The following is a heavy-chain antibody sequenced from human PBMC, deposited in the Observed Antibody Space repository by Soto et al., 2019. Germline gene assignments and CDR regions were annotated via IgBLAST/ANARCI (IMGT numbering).Heavy chain of an antibody. V-gene: IGHV3-23*01. J-gene: IGHJ6*02. CDR3: AKATKGSLYYYYGMDV. Sequence: GGSLRLPCAASGFTFSSYAMTWVRQAPGKGLEWVSVIGGSGGSTYYADSVKGRFTISRDNSKSTLYLQMNSLRVEDTAMYYCAKATKGSLYYYYGMDVWGQGTTVTVSS. CDR2: IGGSGGST. CDR1: GFTFSSYA.